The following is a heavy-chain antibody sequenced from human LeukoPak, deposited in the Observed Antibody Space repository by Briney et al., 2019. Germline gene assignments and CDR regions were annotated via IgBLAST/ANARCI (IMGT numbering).Heavy chain of an antibody. Sequence: ETLSLTCTVSGGSLSPYHWSWIRQPPGKGLEWIGYIYYSGSTNYNPSLKSRVTISVDTSKNQFSLKLSSVTAADTAVYYCARVVAVAGYYFDYWGQGTLVTVSS. CDR2: IYYSGST. J-gene: IGHJ4*02. CDR1: GGSLSPYH. CDR3: ARVVAVAGYYFDY. V-gene: IGHV4-59*01. D-gene: IGHD6-19*01.